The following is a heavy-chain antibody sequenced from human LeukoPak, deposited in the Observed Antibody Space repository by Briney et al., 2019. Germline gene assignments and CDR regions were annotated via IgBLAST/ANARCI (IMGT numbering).Heavy chain of an antibody. J-gene: IGHJ4*02. D-gene: IGHD5-18*01. CDR1: GYTFTGYY. CDR2: INPNNGGT. CDR3: VRGFYSYGYDY. Sequence: ASVKVSCKASGYTFTGYYMHWVRQAPGQGLEWMGWINPNNGGTNYAQTFQGRVTMTGDTSISTAYMELTRLKSDDTAVYFCVRGFYSYGYDYWGQGTLVTVSS. V-gene: IGHV1-2*02.